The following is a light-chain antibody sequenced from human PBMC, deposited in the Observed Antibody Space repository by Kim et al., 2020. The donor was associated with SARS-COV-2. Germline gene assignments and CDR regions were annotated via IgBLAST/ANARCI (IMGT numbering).Light chain of an antibody. V-gene: IGKV1-5*03. Sequence: DIHMTQSPSTLSASVGDRVTITCRASQSISTSLAWYQQKPGKAPKLLIYKASTLESGVPSRFSGSGSGTEFSLTITSLQPDDFATYYCQQYTAYRTFGQGTKVDIK. CDR2: KAS. CDR1: QSISTS. J-gene: IGKJ1*01. CDR3: QQYTAYRT.